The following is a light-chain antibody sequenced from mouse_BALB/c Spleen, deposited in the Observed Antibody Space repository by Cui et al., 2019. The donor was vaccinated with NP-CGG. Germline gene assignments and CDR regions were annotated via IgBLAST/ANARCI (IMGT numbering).Light chain of an antibody. V-gene: IGLV1*01. CDR3: ALWYSNHWV. CDR2: GTN. Sequence: QAVVTHESALTTSPGETVTLTCSSSTGAVTTRKEVNWVQEKREHVVTGIIGGTNNRAPGVPARFSGSLIGDKAALTITGAQTEDEAIYFCALWYSNHWVFGGGTKQTVL. CDR1: TGAVTTRKE. J-gene: IGLJ1*01.